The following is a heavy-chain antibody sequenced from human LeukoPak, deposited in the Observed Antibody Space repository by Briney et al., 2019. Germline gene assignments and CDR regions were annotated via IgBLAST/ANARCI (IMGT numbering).Heavy chain of an antibody. CDR2: ISGSGGST. Sequence: QPGGSLRLSCAASGFTFSSYAMSWVRQAPGKGLEWVSAISGSGGSTYYADSVKGRFTISRDNSKSTLYLQMNSLRAEDTAVYYCAKTPNYDFWSGYYHFDYWGQGTLVTVSS. D-gene: IGHD3-3*01. CDR3: AKTPNYDFWSGYYHFDY. V-gene: IGHV3-23*01. J-gene: IGHJ4*02. CDR1: GFTFSSYA.